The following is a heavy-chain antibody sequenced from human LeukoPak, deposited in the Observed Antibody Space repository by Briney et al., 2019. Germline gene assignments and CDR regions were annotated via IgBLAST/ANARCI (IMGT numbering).Heavy chain of an antibody. CDR1: GFTFNIFG. D-gene: IGHD4-17*01. CDR3: VKDLWNGDSFNYYYGLDV. Sequence: GGSLRLSCAASGFTFNIFGMHWVRQAPGKGLEWVAIVSYDESNKYYLDSVKGRFVISRDNSKNTLYLQMNSLRVEDTAVYYCVKDLWNGDSFNYYYGLDVWGQGTTVTVSS. V-gene: IGHV3-30*18. J-gene: IGHJ6*02. CDR2: VSYDESNK.